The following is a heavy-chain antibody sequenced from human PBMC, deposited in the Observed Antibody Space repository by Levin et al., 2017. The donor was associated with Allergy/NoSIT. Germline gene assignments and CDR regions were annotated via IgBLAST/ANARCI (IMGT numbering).Heavy chain of an antibody. V-gene: IGHV3-66*01. CDR1: GFTVSGDY. CDR2: TLGGGNS. CDR3: ARDRAYAFDF. J-gene: IGHJ3*01. Sequence: RPGGSLRLSCEASGFTVSGDYMNWVRQAPGKGLEWVSITLGGGNSYYADSVKGRFIISRDNSNSKSTLYLQMNSLRAEDTAMYYCARDRAYAFDFWGQGTMVTVSS. D-gene: IGHD3-10*01.